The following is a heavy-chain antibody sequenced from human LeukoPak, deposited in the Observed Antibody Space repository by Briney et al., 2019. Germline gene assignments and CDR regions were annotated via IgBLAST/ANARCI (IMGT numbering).Heavy chain of an antibody. D-gene: IGHD6-13*01. J-gene: IGHJ5*02. CDR3: ARVRTGYSSSPSWFDP. V-gene: IGHV1-69*04. Sequence: GASVKVSCKASGGTFSSYAISWVRQAPGQGLEWMGRIIPILGIANYAQKFQGRVTITADKSTSTAYMELRSLRSDDTAVYYCARVRTGYSSSPSWFDPWGQGTLVTVSS. CDR2: IIPILGIA. CDR1: GGTFSSYA.